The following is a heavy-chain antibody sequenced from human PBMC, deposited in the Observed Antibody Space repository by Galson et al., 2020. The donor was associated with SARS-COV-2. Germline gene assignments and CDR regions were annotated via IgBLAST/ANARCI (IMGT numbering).Heavy chain of an antibody. CDR3: ARASDYYYYYMDV. CDR2: IWYDGSNK. V-gene: IGHV3-33*01. Sequence: GESLKNSCAASGFTFSNYGMHWVRQAPGKGLEWVAVIWYDGSNKYYADTVKGRFTISRDNSKNTLYLQMNSLRAEDTAVYYCARASDYYYYYMDVWGKGTTVTVSS. CDR1: GFTFSNYG. J-gene: IGHJ6*03.